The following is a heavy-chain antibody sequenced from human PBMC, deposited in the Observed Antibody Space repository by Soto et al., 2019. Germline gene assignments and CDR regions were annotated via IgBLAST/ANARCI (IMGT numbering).Heavy chain of an antibody. CDR1: GYSFTSYW. CDR2: IDPSDSYT. J-gene: IGHJ6*02. D-gene: IGHD6-6*01. Sequence: GESLKISCKGSGYSFTSYWISWVRQMPGKGLEWMGRIDPSDSYTNYSPSFQGHVTISADKSISTAYLQWSSLKASDTAMYYCARHALAARVPANYGMDVWGQGTTVTVSS. CDR3: ARHALAARVPANYGMDV. V-gene: IGHV5-10-1*01.